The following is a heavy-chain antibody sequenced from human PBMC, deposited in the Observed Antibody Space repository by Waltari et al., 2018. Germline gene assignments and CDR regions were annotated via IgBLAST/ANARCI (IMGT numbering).Heavy chain of an antibody. CDR2: IKQDGAEK. V-gene: IGHV3-7*01. Sequence: EVRLVEAGGGLVQPGGSLRLSCAGPRFTLSYSWMSWVRQAPGKGLEWVANIKQDGAEKNYVDSVKGRFTISRDNAKESLYLQMNSLRADDTAVYFCAREATDYFYGLDLWGQGTTVTVSS. CDR3: AREATDYFYGLDL. J-gene: IGHJ6*02. CDR1: RFTLSYSW.